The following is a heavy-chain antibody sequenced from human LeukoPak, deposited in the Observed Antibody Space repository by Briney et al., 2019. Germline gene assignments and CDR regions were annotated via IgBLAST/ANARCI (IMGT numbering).Heavy chain of an antibody. D-gene: IGHD5-12*01. V-gene: IGHV3-23*01. CDR2: ISGSGGST. J-gene: IGHJ6*02. CDR1: GFTFSSYA. CDR3: AKDRESGYAPYDMDV. Sequence: GGSLRLSCAASGFTFSSYAMTWVRQAPGKGLEWVSTISGSGGSTFYADSVMGRFTISRDNSKNTLSLHMNSLRAEDTAIYYCAKDRESGYAPYDMDVWGRGTTVTASS.